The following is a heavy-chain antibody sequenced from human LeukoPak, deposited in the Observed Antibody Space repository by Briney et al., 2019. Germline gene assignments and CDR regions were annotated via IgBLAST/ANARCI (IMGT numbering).Heavy chain of an antibody. Sequence: SETLSLTCRVSGGRISCYYWSWIRQPPGKVQKWIAYITDIRSINYNPPLKSRVTISLDTSKNQFSLKLTSLTAADTAVYYCAGHHPRNTVDFWGQGTLVTVSS. CDR3: AGHHPRNTVDF. J-gene: IGHJ4*02. V-gene: IGHV4-59*08. D-gene: IGHD2/OR15-2a*01. CDR1: GGRISCYY. CDR2: ITDIRSI.